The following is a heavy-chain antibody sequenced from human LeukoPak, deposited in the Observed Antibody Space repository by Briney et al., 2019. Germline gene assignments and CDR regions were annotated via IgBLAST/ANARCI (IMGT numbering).Heavy chain of an antibody. CDR2: IYYSGST. V-gene: IGHV4-59*01. D-gene: IGHD2-15*01. J-gene: IGHJ4*02. Sequence: PSETLSLTCTVSGGSISSYYWSWIRQPPGKGLEWIGYIYYSGSTNYNPSLKSRVTISVDTSKNQFSLKLSSVTAADTAVYYCAREVQGGNFDYWCQGTLVTVSS. CDR3: AREVQGGNFDY. CDR1: GGSISSYY.